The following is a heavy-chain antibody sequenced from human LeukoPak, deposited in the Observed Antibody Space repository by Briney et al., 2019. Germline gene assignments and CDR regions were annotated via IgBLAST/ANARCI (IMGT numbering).Heavy chain of an antibody. CDR1: GDSISSGGYY. CDR2: IYYSGST. D-gene: IGHD5-18*01. Sequence: SQTLSLTCTVSGDSISSGGYYWTWLRQHPGKGLEWIGYIYYSGSTYYNPSLKSRVTISVDTSKNQFSLKLNSATAADTAVYYCARGGYNYGYAQDWFDSWGQGTLVTVSS. J-gene: IGHJ5*01. CDR3: ARGGYNYGYAQDWFDS. V-gene: IGHV4-31*03.